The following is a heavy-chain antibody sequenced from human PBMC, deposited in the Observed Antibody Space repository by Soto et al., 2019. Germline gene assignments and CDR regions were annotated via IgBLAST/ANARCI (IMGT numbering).Heavy chain of an antibody. Sequence: DVQLVEAGGGLVQPGGSLRLSCAASGFYITNYWMTWVRQAPGQGPEWVANIKEDGSLKFYVDSVRSRFTISRDNAKNSVYLGMSGLRAEDPAVYYCVRDSYTAHWHTAGEDYWGQGTLVTVSS. CDR1: GFYITNYW. J-gene: IGHJ4*02. V-gene: IGHV3-7*01. CDR3: VRDSYTAHWHTAGEDY. D-gene: IGHD2-2*02. CDR2: IKEDGSLK.